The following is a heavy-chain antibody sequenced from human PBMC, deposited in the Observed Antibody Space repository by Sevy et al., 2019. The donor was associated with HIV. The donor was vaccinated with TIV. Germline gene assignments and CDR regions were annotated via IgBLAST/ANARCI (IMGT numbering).Heavy chain of an antibody. Sequence: SETLSLTCTVSGASIRDSSYYWAWIRQPPGKGLEGIGNVDFYGETYYNSSLKSRVTISVDTSKNQYSLSLTSVTAADTAIYFCARSMEQQLDAFDIWGQGTMVTVSS. D-gene: IGHD6-13*01. CDR3: ARSMEQQLDAFDI. V-gene: IGHV4-39*01. CDR1: GASIRDSSYY. CDR2: VDFYGET. J-gene: IGHJ3*02.